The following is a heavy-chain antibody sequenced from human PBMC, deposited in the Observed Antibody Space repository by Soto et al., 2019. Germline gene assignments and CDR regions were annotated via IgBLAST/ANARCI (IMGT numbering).Heavy chain of an antibody. CDR1: GGSVSSRAYY. D-gene: IGHD5-12*01. CDR3: ARQNPLSGYGHGLGGSYFVS. Sequence: KASETLSLTCPVSGGSVSSRAYYWDWIRQPPEKGLEWVGNIYYSGSTSYNPSLKSRVTMSVDTSNNQFSLKLTFATAADTAVYYCARQNPLSGYGHGLGGSYFVSWGQGPLVTVYS. CDR2: IYYSGST. V-gene: IGHV4-39*01. J-gene: IGHJ4*02.